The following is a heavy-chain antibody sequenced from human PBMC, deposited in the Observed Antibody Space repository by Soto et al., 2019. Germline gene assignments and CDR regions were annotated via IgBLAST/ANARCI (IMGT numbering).Heavy chain of an antibody. CDR3: ATVATSFGVVMSWFDP. V-gene: IGHV1-24*01. CDR2: FDPEDGET. J-gene: IGHJ5*02. Sequence: ASVKVSCKVSGYTLTELSMHWVRQAPGKGLEWMGGFDPEDGETIYAQKFQGRVTMTEDTSTDTAYMELSSLRSEDTAVYYCATVATSFGVVMSWFDPWGQGTMVTVSS. D-gene: IGHD3-3*01. CDR1: GYTLTELS.